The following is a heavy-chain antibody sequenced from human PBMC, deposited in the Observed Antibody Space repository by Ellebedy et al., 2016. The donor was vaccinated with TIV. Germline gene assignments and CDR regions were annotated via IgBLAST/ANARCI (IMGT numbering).Heavy chain of an antibody. CDR3: VVTGWRGGTIVPFTY. D-gene: IGHD2-21*02. J-gene: IGHJ4*02. V-gene: IGHV3-23*01. Sequence: PGGSLRLSCAVSGLTFSSHGMSWVRQAPGKGLEWVSGLTASGDSTYDADSVKGRFTISRDNSKNTLYLQMNSLRVEDTAVYYGVVTGWRGGTIVPFTYWGQGSLVTVSS. CDR1: GLTFSSHG. CDR2: LTASGDST.